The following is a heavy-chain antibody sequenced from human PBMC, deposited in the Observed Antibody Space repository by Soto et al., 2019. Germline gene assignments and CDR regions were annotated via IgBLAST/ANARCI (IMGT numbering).Heavy chain of an antibody. CDR1: GGSFSGYY. CDR2: INHSGST. CDR3: ARTYSSSWSPFDY. V-gene: IGHV4-34*01. Sequence: QVQLQQWGAGLLKPSETLSLTCAVYGGSFSGYYWSWIRQPPGKGLEWIGEINHSGSTNYNPSLKSRVAISLDTSKNQFSLKLSSVPAADTAVYYCARTYSSSWSPFDYWGQGTLVTVSS. J-gene: IGHJ4*02. D-gene: IGHD6-13*01.